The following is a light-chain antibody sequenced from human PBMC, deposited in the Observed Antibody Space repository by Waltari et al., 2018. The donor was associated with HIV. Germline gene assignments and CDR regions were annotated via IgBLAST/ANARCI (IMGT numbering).Light chain of an antibody. V-gene: IGKV3-15*01. CDR2: GAS. J-gene: IGKJ1*01. CDR3: QQYNKWPPT. Sequence: EIVMTQSPPTLSVSPGERASLSCRASQSFSSNLAWYQQKPGQAPRLLIYGASTRATGIPARFSGSGSGTEFTLTISSLQSEDFAVYYCQQYNKWPPTFGQGTKVEIK. CDR1: QSFSSN.